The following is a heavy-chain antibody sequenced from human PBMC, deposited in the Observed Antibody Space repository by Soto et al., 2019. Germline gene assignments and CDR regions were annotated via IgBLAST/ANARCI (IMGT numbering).Heavy chain of an antibody. Sequence: QITLKESGPTLVKPTQTRTLTCTFSGFSLSTSGVGVGWIRQPPGKALEWLALLYWNDDKSYSPSLKSRLTITKDTYKNQVVLTMTSVDPVDTATYYCAHRRRTSDGWEQLFHPYFDYWGQGTLVTVS. J-gene: IGHJ4*02. CDR1: GFSLSTSGVG. D-gene: IGHD1-26*01. V-gene: IGHV2-5*01. CDR3: AHRRRTSDGWEQLFHPYFDY. CDR2: LYWNDDK.